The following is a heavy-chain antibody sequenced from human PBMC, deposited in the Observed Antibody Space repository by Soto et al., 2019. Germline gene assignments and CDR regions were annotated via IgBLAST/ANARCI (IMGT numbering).Heavy chain of an antibody. CDR3: ATPACAATWCSPSHNLDH. D-gene: IGHD2-2*01. J-gene: IGHJ4*02. CDR1: GGTFVRHV. V-gene: IGHV1-69*09. Sequence: QVQLVQSVAGVKKPESSVKVSCKTSGGTFVRHVISWVRQAPGQGPEWMGKINPLSGISNYAQKFQDRVTFTADTDSSTAYMELSSLGSDDTAVYYCATPACAATWCSPSHNLDHWGQGTLVTVSS. CDR2: INPLSGIS.